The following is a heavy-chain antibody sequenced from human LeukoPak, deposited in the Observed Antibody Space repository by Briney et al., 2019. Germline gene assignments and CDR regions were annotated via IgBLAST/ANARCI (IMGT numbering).Heavy chain of an antibody. CDR3: ARLHPQSNDFWSGAFDY. J-gene: IGHJ4*02. CDR2: IYYSGST. CDR1: GGSISSYY. Sequence: SETLSLTCTVSGGSISSYYWSWIRQPPGKGLEWIGYIYYSGSTNYNPSLKSRVTISVDTSKNQFSLKLSSVTAADTAVYYCARLHPQSNDFWSGAFDYWGQGTLAAVSS. D-gene: IGHD3-3*01. V-gene: IGHV4-59*08.